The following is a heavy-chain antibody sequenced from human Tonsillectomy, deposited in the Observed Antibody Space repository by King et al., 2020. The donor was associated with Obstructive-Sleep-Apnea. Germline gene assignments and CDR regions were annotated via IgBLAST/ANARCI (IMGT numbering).Heavy chain of an antibody. J-gene: IGHJ4*02. D-gene: IGHD4-17*01. CDR1: GGSISSSSYY. V-gene: IGHV4-39*07. Sequence: QLQESGPGLVKPSETLSLTCTVSGGSISSSSYYWGWIRQPPGKGLEWSGSIYYSGSTYYNPSLKSRVTISVDTSKNQFSLKLSSVTAADTAVYYCARDGGDGDYGYWGQGTLVTVSS. CDR2: IYYSGST. CDR3: ARDGGDGDYGY.